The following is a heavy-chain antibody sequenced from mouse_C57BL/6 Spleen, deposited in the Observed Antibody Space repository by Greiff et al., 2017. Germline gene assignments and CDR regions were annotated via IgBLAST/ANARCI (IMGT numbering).Heavy chain of an antibody. V-gene: IGHV5-6*02. D-gene: IGHD1-1*01. Sequence: EVKLVESGGDLVKPGGSLKLSCAASGFNFSSYGLSWVRQTPDKRLEWVATISSGGSYTYYPDSVKGRCTISRDNAKNTLYLQMSSLKSEDTAMYYCARPPFVTTVVEGAWFAYWGQGTLVTVSA. CDR2: ISSGGSYT. CDR1: GFNFSSYG. J-gene: IGHJ3*01. CDR3: ARPPFVTTVVEGAWFAY.